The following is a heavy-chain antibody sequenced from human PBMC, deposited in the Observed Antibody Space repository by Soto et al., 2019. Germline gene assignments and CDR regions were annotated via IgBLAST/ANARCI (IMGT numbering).Heavy chain of an antibody. CDR2: IAYDGRNK. CDR3: AKGYSGYDYCADH. Sequence: SGRNLRLSRARPVFTSSSYAMHWVRQAPGKGLEWVAVIAYDGRNKYYADSVKGRFTISRDNSKNTLYLQMNSLRAEDTAVYYCAKGYSGYDYCADHWGQGT. D-gene: IGHD5-12*01. J-gene: IGHJ4*02. V-gene: IGHV3-30*04. CDR1: VFTSSSYA.